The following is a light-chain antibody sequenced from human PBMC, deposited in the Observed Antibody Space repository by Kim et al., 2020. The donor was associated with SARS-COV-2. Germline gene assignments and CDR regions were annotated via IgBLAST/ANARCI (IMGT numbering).Light chain of an antibody. Sequence: GDGVTPTCRARQIVTRWLAWYPQKPGKAPKLLIYDASRLESGVPSRFSGSGAETEFTLTISSLQPDDFATYFCQQYKSSAPSVTFGGGTKVDIK. CDR1: QIVTRW. J-gene: IGKJ4*01. CDR3: QQYKSSAPSVT. CDR2: DAS. V-gene: IGKV1-5*01.